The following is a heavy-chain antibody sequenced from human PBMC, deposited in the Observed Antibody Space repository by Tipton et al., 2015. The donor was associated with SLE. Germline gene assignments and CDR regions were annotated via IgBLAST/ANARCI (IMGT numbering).Heavy chain of an antibody. CDR2: IYFSGST. V-gene: IGHV4-59*01. D-gene: IGHD6-13*01. J-gene: IGHJ6*03. CDR1: GGSIFSYY. Sequence: TLSLTCTVSGGSIFSYYWSWIRQPPGKGLEWIGYIYFSGSTNYNPSLRSRVTMSIDTSNNQFSLKLSSVTAADTAVYFCARDGGAAAESYNYYTDVWGRGTAVTVSS. CDR3: ARDGGAAAESYNYYTDV.